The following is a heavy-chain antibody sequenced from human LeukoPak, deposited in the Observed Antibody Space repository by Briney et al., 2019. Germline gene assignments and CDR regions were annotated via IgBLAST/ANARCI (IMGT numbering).Heavy chain of an antibody. Sequence: GGSLRLSCAASGFTFSSYAMSWVRQAPGKGLEWVSAISGSGGTTYYADSVKGRFTISRDNAKNTLYLQMNSLRAEDTAVYYCARVRGSWFFDYWGQGTLVTVSS. CDR3: ARVRGSWFFDY. J-gene: IGHJ4*02. D-gene: IGHD2-15*01. V-gene: IGHV3-23*01. CDR2: ISGSGGTT. CDR1: GFTFSSYA.